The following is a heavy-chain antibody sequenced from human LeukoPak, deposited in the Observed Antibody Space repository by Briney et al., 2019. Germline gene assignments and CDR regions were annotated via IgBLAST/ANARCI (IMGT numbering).Heavy chain of an antibody. CDR2: IIPILGIA. Sequence: ASVTVSCKVSGGTFSSYAISWVRQAPGQGLEWMGRIIPILGIANYAQTFQGRVTITADKSTSTAYMELSSLRSEDTAVYYCATEEHYYDSSVARGAFDIWGQGTMVTVSS. J-gene: IGHJ3*02. CDR3: ATEEHYYDSSVARGAFDI. V-gene: IGHV1-69*04. D-gene: IGHD3-22*01. CDR1: GGTFSSYA.